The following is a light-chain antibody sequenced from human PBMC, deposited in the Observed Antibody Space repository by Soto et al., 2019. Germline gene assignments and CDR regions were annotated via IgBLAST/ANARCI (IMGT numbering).Light chain of an antibody. J-gene: IGLJ1*01. CDR3: QSHDSSLSGSKV. CDR2: GNN. CDR1: SSNIGAGFD. Sequence: QSVLTQPPSVSGAPGQRVTISCTGSSSNIGAGFDVHWYQQLPGTAPKLLIYGNNNRPSGVPDRFSGSKSGASASLAITGLQAEDEAEYFCQSHDSSLSGSKVFGTGTKLTVL. V-gene: IGLV1-40*01.